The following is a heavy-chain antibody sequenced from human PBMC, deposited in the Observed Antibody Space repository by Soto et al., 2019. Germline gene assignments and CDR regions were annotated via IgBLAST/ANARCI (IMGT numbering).Heavy chain of an antibody. CDR3: ARSTNYYYYYMDV. J-gene: IGHJ6*03. CDR1: GYTFTSYD. V-gene: IGHV1-8*01. CDR2: MNPNSGNT. D-gene: IGHD2-2*01. Sequence: ASVKVSCKASGYTFTSYDINWVRQATGQGLEWMGWMNPNSGNTAYAQKFQGRVTMTRNTSINTAYMELTSLRSEDTAVYYCARSTNYYYYYMDVWGKGTTVTVSS.